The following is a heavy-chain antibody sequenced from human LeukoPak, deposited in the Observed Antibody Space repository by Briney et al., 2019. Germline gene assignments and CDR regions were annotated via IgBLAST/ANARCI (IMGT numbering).Heavy chain of an antibody. D-gene: IGHD6-19*01. CDR3: ARGGAVARSGAAFDI. CDR1: GYTFTSYG. J-gene: IGHJ3*02. V-gene: IGHV1-18*01. CDR2: ISAYNGNT. Sequence: GASVTVSCKASGYTFTSYGISWVRQAPGQGLEWMGWISAYNGNTNYAQKLQGRVTMTTDTSTSTAHMELRSLRSDDTAVYYCARGGAVARSGAAFDIWGQGTMVTVSS.